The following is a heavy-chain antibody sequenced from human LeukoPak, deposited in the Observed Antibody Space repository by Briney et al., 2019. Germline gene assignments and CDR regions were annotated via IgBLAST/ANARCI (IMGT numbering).Heavy chain of an antibody. J-gene: IGHJ3*02. CDR2: ISSSGSTI. D-gene: IGHD3-22*01. CDR1: GFTFSSYE. CDR3: ASGIVADAFDI. V-gene: IGHV3-48*03. Sequence: GGSLTLSCAASGFTFSSYEMNWVRQAPGKGLEWVSYISSSGSTIYYADSVKGRFTISRDNAKNSLYLQMNSLRAEDTAVYYCASGIVADAFDIWGQGTMVTVSS.